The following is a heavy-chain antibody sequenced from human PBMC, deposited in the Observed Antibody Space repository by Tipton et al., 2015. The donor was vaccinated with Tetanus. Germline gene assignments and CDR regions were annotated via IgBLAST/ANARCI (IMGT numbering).Heavy chain of an antibody. D-gene: IGHD2-2*01. Sequence: TLSLTCTVSGDSIDGGFKNWGWIRQQPGKGLEWIGYIDYRGNTYSNPSLRRRVTFSFDTSENQFSLKLTSATAADTAVYYCASDPALMGNFDYWGQGTLVTVSS. CDR2: IDYRGNT. V-gene: IGHV4-31*03. CDR1: GDSIDGGFKN. J-gene: IGHJ4*02. CDR3: ASDPALMGNFDY.